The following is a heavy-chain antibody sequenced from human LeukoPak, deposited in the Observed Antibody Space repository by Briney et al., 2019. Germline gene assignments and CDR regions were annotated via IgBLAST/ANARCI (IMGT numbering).Heavy chain of an antibody. CDR1: GFTFSSYS. J-gene: IGHJ6*04. Sequence: PGGSLRLSCAASGFTFSSYSMNWVRQAPGKGLEWVSSISSSSSYIYYADSVKGRFTISRDNAKNSLYLQMNSLRAEDTAVYYCARDRAYYDILTGYCSDTVGYGMDVWGKGTTVTVSS. CDR3: ARDRAYYDILTGYCSDTVGYGMDV. CDR2: ISSSSSYI. D-gene: IGHD3-9*01. V-gene: IGHV3-21*01.